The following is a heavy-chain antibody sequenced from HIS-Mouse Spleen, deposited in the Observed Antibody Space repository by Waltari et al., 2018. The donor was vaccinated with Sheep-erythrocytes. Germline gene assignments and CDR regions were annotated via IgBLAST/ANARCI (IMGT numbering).Heavy chain of an antibody. J-gene: IGHJ3*02. V-gene: IGHV3-30*18. Sequence: QVQLVESGGGVVQPGRSLRLSCAAPGVTFRSYGMHWVRQAPGKGLEWVAVISYDGSNKYYADSVKGRFTISRDNSKNTLYLQMNSLRAEDTAVYYCAKGDAMVYDAFDIWGQGTMVTVSS. CDR2: ISYDGSNK. CDR1: GVTFRSYG. D-gene: IGHD2-8*01. CDR3: AKGDAMVYDAFDI.